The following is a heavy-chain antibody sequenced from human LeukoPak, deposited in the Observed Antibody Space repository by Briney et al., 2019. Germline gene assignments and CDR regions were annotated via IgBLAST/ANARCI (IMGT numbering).Heavy chain of an antibody. CDR3: ARDGASGRYFDF. CDR1: GFTFSNSA. J-gene: IGHJ4*02. CDR2: ISSDGSGK. Sequence: GGSLRLSCAASGFTFSNSAMHWVRQAPGKGLEWVAVISSDGSGKYYADSVKGRFTISRDNSKNTLYLQMNSLRAEDTAVYYCARDGASGRYFDFRGQGTLVTVSS. D-gene: IGHD3-9*01. V-gene: IGHV3-30*14.